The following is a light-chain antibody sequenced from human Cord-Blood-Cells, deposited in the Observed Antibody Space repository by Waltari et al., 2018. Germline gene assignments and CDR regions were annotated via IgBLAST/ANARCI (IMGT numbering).Light chain of an antibody. CDR3: QQSYGTPYT. J-gene: IGKJ2*01. V-gene: IGKV1-39*01. Sequence: DIKMTPSPFSMSEAAGERVTITCRASQRISSYLNWYQQKPGKAPKLLIYAASSLQSGFPSRFSGSGSGTDFTLTISSLQPEDFATYYCQQSYGTPYTFGQGTKLEIK. CDR2: AAS. CDR1: QRISSY.